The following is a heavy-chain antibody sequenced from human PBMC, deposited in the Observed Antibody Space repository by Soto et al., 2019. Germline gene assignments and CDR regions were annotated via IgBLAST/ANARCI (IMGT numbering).Heavy chain of an antibody. V-gene: IGHV4-59*01. CDR1: GGSISSYY. J-gene: IGHJ6*02. Sequence: SETLSLTCTVSGGSISSYYWSWIRQPPGKGLEWIGYIYYSGSTNYNPSLKSRVTISVDTSKNQFFLKLSSVTAADTAVYYCARDYGGNSGYYYGMDVWGQGTTVTVSS. D-gene: IGHD2-21*02. CDR2: IYYSGST. CDR3: ARDYGGNSGYYYGMDV.